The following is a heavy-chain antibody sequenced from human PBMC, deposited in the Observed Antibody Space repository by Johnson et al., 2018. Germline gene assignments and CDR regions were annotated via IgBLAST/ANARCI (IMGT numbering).Heavy chain of an antibody. CDR3: EKYFKRDWSVGRAFEV. D-gene: IGHD3/OR15-3a*01. CDR2: ISNDGTQM. J-gene: IGHJ3*01. Sequence: QVQLVESGGGAVQPGGSLRLSCATSGFTFSKYGMHWVRQAPGKGLAWVAFISNDGTQMYYGDSVKGRFSISRDNSKNTVTLQMRSLRPEDTALYSCEKYFKRDWSVGRAFEVWGQGTMVTVSS. V-gene: IGHV3-30*18. CDR1: GFTFSKYG.